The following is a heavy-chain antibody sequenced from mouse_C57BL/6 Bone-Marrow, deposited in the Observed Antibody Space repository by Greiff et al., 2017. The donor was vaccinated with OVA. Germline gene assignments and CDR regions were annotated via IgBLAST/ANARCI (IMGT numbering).Heavy chain of an antibody. CDR1: GYAFSSSW. D-gene: IGHD1-1*01. J-gene: IGHJ1*03. Sequence: QVQLQQSGPELVKPGASVKISCKASGYAFSSSWMNWVKQRPGKGLEWIGRIYPGDGDTNYNGKFKGKATLTADKSSSTAYMQRSSLTSEDSAVYFCALYGSSLVHFDVWGTGTTVTVSS. V-gene: IGHV1-82*01. CDR3: ALYGSSLVHFDV. CDR2: IYPGDGDT.